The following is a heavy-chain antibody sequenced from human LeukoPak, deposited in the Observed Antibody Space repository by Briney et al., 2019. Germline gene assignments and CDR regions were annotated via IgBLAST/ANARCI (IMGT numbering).Heavy chain of an antibody. CDR3: ASVYSIRFDP. CDR2: IYYSGST. Sequence: SETLSLTCTVSGGSISSSSYYWGWIRQPPGKGLEWIGSIYYSGSTYYNPSLKSRVTISVDTSKNQFSLKLSSVTAADTAVYYCASVYSIRFDPWGQGTLVTVSS. D-gene: IGHD2-8*01. V-gene: IGHV4-39*01. J-gene: IGHJ5*02. CDR1: GGSISSSSYY.